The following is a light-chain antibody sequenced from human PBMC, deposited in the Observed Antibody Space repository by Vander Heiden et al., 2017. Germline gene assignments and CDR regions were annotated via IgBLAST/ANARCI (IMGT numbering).Light chain of an antibody. V-gene: IGKV1-5*03. CDR1: QSISTW. J-gene: IGKJ1*01. CDR3: QLYNDYSWT. Sequence: DIQMTQSPSTLSASVGDKVTITCRASQSISTWLAWYQQKPGKAPKLLIYKASSLESGVPSRFSGSGSGTEFTLTISSLQPDGFATYYCQLYNDYSWTFGQGTKVEIK. CDR2: KAS.